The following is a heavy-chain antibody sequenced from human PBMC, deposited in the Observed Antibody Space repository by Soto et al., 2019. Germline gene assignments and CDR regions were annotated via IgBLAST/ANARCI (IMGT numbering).Heavy chain of an antibody. J-gene: IGHJ6*02. CDR2: INHSGST. V-gene: IGHV4-34*01. Sequence: PLETLSLTCAVYGGSFSGYYWSWIRQPPGKGLEWIGEINHSGSTNYNPSLKSRVTISVDTSKNQFSLKLSSVTAADTAVYYCARHLGLNYYGSASGGHYGMDVWGQGTTVTVSS. D-gene: IGHD3-10*01. CDR1: GGSFSGYY. CDR3: ARHLGLNYYGSASGGHYGMDV.